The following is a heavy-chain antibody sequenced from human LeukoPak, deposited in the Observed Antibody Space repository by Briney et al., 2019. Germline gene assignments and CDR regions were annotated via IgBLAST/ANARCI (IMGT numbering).Heavy chain of an antibody. V-gene: IGHV3-48*04. CDR2: ISSSSTTI. J-gene: IGHJ4*02. CDR3: ARGLAGGSYYDY. CDR1: GFTLSSYR. D-gene: IGHD1-26*01. Sequence: GGSLRLSCAASGFTLSSYRMNWVRQAPGKGLEWVSYISSSSTTIYYADSVKGRFTISRDNAKNSLYLQMNSLRAEDTAVYLCARGLAGGSYYDYWGQGTLVTVSS.